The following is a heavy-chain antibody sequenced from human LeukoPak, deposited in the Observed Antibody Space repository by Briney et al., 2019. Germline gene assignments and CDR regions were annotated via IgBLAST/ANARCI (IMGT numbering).Heavy chain of an antibody. Sequence: GGSLRLSCAASGFTFSSYTMSWVRQAPGKGLEWVSAISGSGGSTYYADSVRGRFTISRDNSKNTLYLHMNSLRAEDTALYYCARNYYEPTYDYYFDCWGQGTLVTVSS. D-gene: IGHD1-26*01. CDR1: GFTFSSYT. V-gene: IGHV3-23*01. J-gene: IGHJ4*02. CDR3: ARNYYEPTYDYYFDC. CDR2: ISGSGGST.